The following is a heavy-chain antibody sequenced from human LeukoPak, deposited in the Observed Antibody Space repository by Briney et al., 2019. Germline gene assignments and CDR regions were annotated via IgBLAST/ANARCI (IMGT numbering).Heavy chain of an antibody. V-gene: IGHV1-46*01. D-gene: IGHD4-23*01. CDR1: GYILTNYY. Sequence: APVKVSCKASGYILTNYYIQWVRQAPGQGLEWMGMISPNSGGTTYAQRFHGRFTVTRDTSTSSVYMELSSLTSEDTAVYYCAREEHGGLYDYWGQGTLVTVSS. CDR2: ISPNSGGT. J-gene: IGHJ4*02. CDR3: AREEHGGLYDY.